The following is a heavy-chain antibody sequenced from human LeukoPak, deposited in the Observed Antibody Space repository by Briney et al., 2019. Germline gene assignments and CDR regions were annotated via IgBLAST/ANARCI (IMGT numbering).Heavy chain of an antibody. V-gene: IGHV4-39*07. CDR3: ARHLAGHFGGFYFDY. D-gene: IGHD2-21*01. J-gene: IGHJ4*02. Sequence: SETLSLTCTVSGGPISSNSYYWGWIRQPPGKGLEWIGTIYYSGSTYYNPSLKSRVTISVDTSKNQFSLKLNSVTAADTAVYYCARHLAGHFGGFYFDYWGQGTLVTVSS. CDR1: GGPISSNSYY. CDR2: IYYSGST.